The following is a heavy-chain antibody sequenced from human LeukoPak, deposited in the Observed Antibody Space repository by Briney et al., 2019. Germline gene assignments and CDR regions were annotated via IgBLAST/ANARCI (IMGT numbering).Heavy chain of an antibody. J-gene: IGHJ6*02. D-gene: IGHD1-26*01. V-gene: IGHV3-53*01. CDR2: IYSESKT. Sequence: GGSLRLSCAASGFTVSSNHMSWVRQPPGKGLEWVSVIYSESKTYYTDSVKGRFTISRDNSKNMLYLQMNSRRAEDTAVYYCVREAGAPWYYGMDVWGQGTTVTVSS. CDR3: VREAGAPWYYGMDV. CDR1: GFTVSSNH.